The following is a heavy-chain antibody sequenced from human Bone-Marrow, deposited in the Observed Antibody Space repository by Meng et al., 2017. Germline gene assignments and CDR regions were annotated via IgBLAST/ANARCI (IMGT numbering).Heavy chain of an antibody. D-gene: IGHD1-26*01. CDR3: AKGGAVNWFDP. Sequence: VELGEAGGGVVQHGRSLRLSCAASGFTFSSYGMHWVRQAPGKGLEWVAVIWYDGSNKYYADSVKGRFTISRDNSKNTLYLQMNSLRAEDTAVYYCAKGGAVNWFDPWGQGTLVTVSS. CDR1: GFTFSSYG. CDR2: IWYDGSNK. J-gene: IGHJ5*02. V-gene: IGHV3-33*06.